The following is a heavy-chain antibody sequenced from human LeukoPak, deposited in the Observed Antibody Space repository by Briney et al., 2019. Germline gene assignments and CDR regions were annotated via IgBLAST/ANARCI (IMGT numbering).Heavy chain of an antibody. Sequence: PSETLSLTCAVSGGSISSGDYSWSWIRQPPGKGLEWIGYIYHSGSTYYNPSLKSRVTISVDRSKNQFSLKLSSVTAADTAVYYCARGLGYCSSTSCYRPRGQGPYFDYWGQGTLVTVSS. J-gene: IGHJ4*02. CDR3: ARGLGYCSSTSCYRPRGQGPYFDY. V-gene: IGHV4-30-2*01. CDR2: IYHSGST. CDR1: GGSISSGDYS. D-gene: IGHD2-2*02.